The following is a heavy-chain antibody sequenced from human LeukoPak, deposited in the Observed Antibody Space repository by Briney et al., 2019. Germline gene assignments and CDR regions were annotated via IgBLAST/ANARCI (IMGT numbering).Heavy chain of an antibody. D-gene: IGHD2-2*01. V-gene: IGHV3-23*01. CDR1: GFTFSNYA. CDR3: AREDIVVVPAAIAKNYFDY. J-gene: IGHJ4*02. Sequence: GGSLRLSCAVSGFTFSNYAMSWVRQAPGKGLEWVSAISGSGDATYYADSVKGRFTISRDNSKNTLYLQMNSLRAEDTAVYYCAREDIVVVPAAIAKNYFDYWGQGTLVTVSS. CDR2: ISGSGDAT.